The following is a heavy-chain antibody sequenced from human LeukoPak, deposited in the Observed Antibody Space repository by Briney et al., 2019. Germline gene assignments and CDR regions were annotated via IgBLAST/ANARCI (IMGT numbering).Heavy chain of an antibody. CDR1: GFTFSDYY. Sequence: GGSMRLSCAASGFTFSDYYMSWIRQAPGKGQEWVSYIRSSGSIKFYADSVRGRFTISRDNAKNSLYLQMSSLRAEDTAVYYCALAGFSTSRCCEFYYRVQGTLVTVSS. D-gene: IGHD2-2*01. CDR2: IRSSGSIK. V-gene: IGHV3-11*04. J-gene: IGHJ4*02. CDR3: ALAGFSTSRCCEFYY.